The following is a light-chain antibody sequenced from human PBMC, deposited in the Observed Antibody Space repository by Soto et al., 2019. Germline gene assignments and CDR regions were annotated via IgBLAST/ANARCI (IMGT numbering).Light chain of an antibody. V-gene: IGKV1-5*01. CDR3: QQYNSYSSLT. CDR1: QSVLSNNNND. Sequence: DIVMTQSPDSLPVSLGERATINCKSSQSVLSNNNNDLAWFQQKPGKAPKLLIYDASSLESGVPSRFSGSGSGTEFTLTISSLQPDDFATYYCQQYNSYSSLTFGGGTKV. J-gene: IGKJ4*01. CDR2: DAS.